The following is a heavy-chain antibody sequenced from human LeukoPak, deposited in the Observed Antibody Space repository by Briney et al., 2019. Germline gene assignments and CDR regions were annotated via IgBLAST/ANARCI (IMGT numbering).Heavy chain of an antibody. CDR2: ISNSGGTI. D-gene: IGHD2-8*02. V-gene: IGHV3-48*03. CDR3: ARSWSRKAPFDY. J-gene: IGHJ4*02. Sequence: GGSLRLSCAASGFTFSSFEMNWVRQAPGKGLEWISYISNSGGTIYYPDSVKGRFTISRDDAKNSQYLQMNSLRAEDTAVYYCARSWSRKAPFDYWGQGTLVTVSS. CDR1: GFTFSSFE.